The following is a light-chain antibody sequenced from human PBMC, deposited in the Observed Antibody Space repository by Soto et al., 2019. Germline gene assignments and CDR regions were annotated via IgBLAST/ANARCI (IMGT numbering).Light chain of an antibody. V-gene: IGKV3-11*01. CDR1: QSIGSN. J-gene: IGKJ5*01. CDR3: QPRSNWPIT. CDR2: DTS. Sequence: EVVMTLSPATLSVSPGERATLSCRASQSIGSNLAWYQQKPGQAPRLLIYDTSNRATGIPARFSGSGSGTDFTLTINNLDPEDFAVYYCQPRSNWPITFGQGTRLE.